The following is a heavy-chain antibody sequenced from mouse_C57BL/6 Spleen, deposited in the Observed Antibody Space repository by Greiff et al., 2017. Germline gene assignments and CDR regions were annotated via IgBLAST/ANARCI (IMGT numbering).Heavy chain of an antibody. D-gene: IGHD2-4*01. Sequence: VQLQQSGPELVKPGASVKISCKASGYAFSSSWMNWVKQRPGKGLEWIGRIYPGDGDTNYNGKFKGKATLTADKTSSTADMQLSSLTSKDSAVYFCAVYDYDDYAMDYWGQGTSVTVSS. V-gene: IGHV1-82*01. CDR3: AVYDYDDYAMDY. CDR2: IYPGDGDT. CDR1: GYAFSSSW. J-gene: IGHJ4*01.